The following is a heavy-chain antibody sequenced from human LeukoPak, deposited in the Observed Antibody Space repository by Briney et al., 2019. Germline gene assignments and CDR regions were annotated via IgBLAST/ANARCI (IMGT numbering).Heavy chain of an antibody. D-gene: IGHD3-22*01. V-gene: IGHV1-18*01. Sequence: ASVKVSCKASGYTFTSYGISWVRQAPGQGLEWMGWISAYNGNTNYAQKLQGRVTMTTDTSTSTAYMELRSLRSDDTAVYYCARGHYYDSSSYYKDWGQGTLVTVSS. CDR1: GYTFTSYG. CDR3: ARGHYYDSSSYYKD. CDR2: ISAYNGNT. J-gene: IGHJ4*02.